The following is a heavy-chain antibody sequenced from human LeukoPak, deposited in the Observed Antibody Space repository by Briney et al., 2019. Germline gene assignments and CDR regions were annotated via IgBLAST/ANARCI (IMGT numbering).Heavy chain of an antibody. V-gene: IGHV4-4*07. J-gene: IGHJ2*01. Sequence: PSETLSLTCTVSGGSISSYYWSWIRQPAGKGLEWIGRIYTSGNTNYNPSLKSRVTMSVDTSKNQFSLKLSSVTAADTAVYYCARPSPIAAAGNWYFDLWGRGTLVTVSS. D-gene: IGHD6-13*01. CDR1: GGSISSYY. CDR3: ARPSPIAAAGNWYFDL. CDR2: IYTSGNT.